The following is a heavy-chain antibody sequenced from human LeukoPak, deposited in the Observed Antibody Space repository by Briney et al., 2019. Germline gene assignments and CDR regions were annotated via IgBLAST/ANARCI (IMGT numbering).Heavy chain of an antibody. CDR2: LHHSGST. D-gene: IGHD3-22*01. CDR3: ARVGGDDSTGHYSVDY. Sequence: SETLSLTSAVSGYSITSTYWWGWIRQTPGRGLEWIGSLHHSGSTSYSPSLQSRVTISVDTSKNQFSLRLSSVTAADTAVYYCARVGGDDSTGHYSVDYWGQRTLVTVSS. V-gene: IGHV4-38-2*01. J-gene: IGHJ4*02. CDR1: GYSITSTYW.